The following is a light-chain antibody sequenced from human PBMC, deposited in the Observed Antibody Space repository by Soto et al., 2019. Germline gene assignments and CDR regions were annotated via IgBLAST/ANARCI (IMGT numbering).Light chain of an antibody. V-gene: IGKV3-20*01. Sequence: EIVLTQSPGTLSLSPGERATLSCRASQSVSSSYLAWYQQKPGQAPRLLIYGASSRATGIPDRFSGSGSGTDFTLTISRLEPEDFAVYYCQQYGSSPGITFGQGTRLRLN. CDR3: QQYGSSPGIT. J-gene: IGKJ5*01. CDR1: QSVSSSY. CDR2: GAS.